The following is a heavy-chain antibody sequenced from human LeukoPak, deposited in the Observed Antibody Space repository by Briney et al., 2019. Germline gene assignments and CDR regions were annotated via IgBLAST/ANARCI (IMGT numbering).Heavy chain of an antibody. Sequence: SETLSLTCSVSGGSISSSAYYWGWIRQPPGQGLEWIGSIYYSGNTYYNPSLKSPVTISIDTSKNQFSLKLSSVTAADTAVYYCARDLAVAGPFDYWGQGTPVTVSS. CDR3: ARDLAVAGPFDY. J-gene: IGHJ4*02. CDR2: IYYSGNT. V-gene: IGHV4-39*07. CDR1: GGSISSSAYY. D-gene: IGHD6-19*01.